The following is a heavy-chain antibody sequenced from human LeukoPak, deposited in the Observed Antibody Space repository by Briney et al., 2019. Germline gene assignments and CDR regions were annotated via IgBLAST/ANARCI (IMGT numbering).Heavy chain of an antibody. CDR3: ARDRRYCSSTSCYPPLDKNWFDP. CDR1: GYSISSGYY. J-gene: IGHJ5*02. V-gene: IGHV4-38-2*02. CDR2: VYHSGST. D-gene: IGHD2-2*01. Sequence: PSETLSLTCTVSGYSISSGYYWGWIRQPPGKGLEWIGSVYHSGSTYYNPSLKSRVIILVDTSKNQFTLKLSSVTAADTAVYYCARDRRYCSSTSCYPPLDKNWFDPWGQGTLVTVSS.